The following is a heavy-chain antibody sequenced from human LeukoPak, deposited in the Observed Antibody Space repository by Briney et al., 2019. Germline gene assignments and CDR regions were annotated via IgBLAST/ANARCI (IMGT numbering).Heavy chain of an antibody. CDR1: GFTFSSYS. CDR3: VRDTGVRYFDWLPLDY. D-gene: IGHD3-9*01. J-gene: IGHJ4*02. CDR2: ISSSSSYI. Sequence: GGSLRLSCAASGFTFSSYSMNWVRQAPGKGLEWVSSISSSSSYIYYADSVKGRFTISRDNAKNSLYLQMNSLRAEETAVYCCVRDTGVRYFDWLPLDYWGQGTLVTVSS. V-gene: IGHV3-21*01.